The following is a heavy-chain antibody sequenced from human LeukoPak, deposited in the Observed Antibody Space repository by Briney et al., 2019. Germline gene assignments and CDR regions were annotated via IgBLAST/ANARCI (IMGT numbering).Heavy chain of an antibody. CDR3: AKSPPYGGRNH. J-gene: IGHJ5*02. V-gene: IGHV3-30*02. CDR2: IRLNGSNK. D-gene: IGHD4-23*01. Sequence: PGGSLRLSCVASGFTFSDYGLHWVRQAPGKGLEWVAFIRLNGSNKFYADSVKGRFTISRDNSKNTLYLQMNSLRSEDTAVYYCAKSPPYGGRNHWGQGTLVTVSS. CDR1: GFTFSDYG.